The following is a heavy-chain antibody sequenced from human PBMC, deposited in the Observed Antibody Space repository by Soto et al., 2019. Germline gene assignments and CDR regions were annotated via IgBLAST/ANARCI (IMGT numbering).Heavy chain of an antibody. CDR2: ISAYNGNT. CDR3: ARDIVLMVYATRDYFDY. Sequence: QVQLVQSGAEVKKPGASVKVSCKASGYTFTSYGIRWVRQAPGQGLEWMGWISAYNGNTNYAQKLQGRVTMTTDTATSTAYMEMRSLRSDDTAVYYCARDIVLMVYATRDYFDYWGQGTLVTVSS. V-gene: IGHV1-18*01. J-gene: IGHJ4*02. CDR1: GYTFTSYG. D-gene: IGHD2-8*01.